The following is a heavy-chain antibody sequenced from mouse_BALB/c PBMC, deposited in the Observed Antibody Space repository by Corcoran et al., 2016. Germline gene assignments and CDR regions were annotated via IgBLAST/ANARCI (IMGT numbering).Heavy chain of an antibody. Sequence: EVLLQQSGPELVKPGASVKIPCKASGYTFTDYNMDWVKQSHGKSLEWIGDINPNYGVNIYNQKFKGKATLTVYKSSRTDYMALRSLTAEDTAVYDCSRSRDYGTDYWGQGTTLTVSS. V-gene: IGHV1-18*01. D-gene: IGHD2-1*01. CDR3: SRSRDYGTDY. CDR2: INPNYGVN. CDR1: GYTFTDYN. J-gene: IGHJ2*01.